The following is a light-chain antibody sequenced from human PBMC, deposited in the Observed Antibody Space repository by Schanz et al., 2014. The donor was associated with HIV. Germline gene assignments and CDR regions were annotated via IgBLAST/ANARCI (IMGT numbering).Light chain of an antibody. V-gene: IGLV1-40*01. CDR1: SSNIGAGYD. J-gene: IGLJ2*01. Sequence: QSVLTQPPSVSGAPGQRVTISCTGSSSNIGAGYDVHWYQQLPGTAPKLLIYGNSNRPSGVPDRFSGSKSVNSASLAITGLQAEDEADYYCGSYITAATWVFGGGTKLTVL. CDR2: GNS. CDR3: GSYITAATWV.